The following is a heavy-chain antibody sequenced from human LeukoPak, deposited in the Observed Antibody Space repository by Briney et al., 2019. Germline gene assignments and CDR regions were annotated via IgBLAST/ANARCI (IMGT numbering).Heavy chain of an antibody. CDR3: ARGSAYYDFWSGYTANGYFDY. D-gene: IGHD3-3*01. CDR2: INHSGST. Sequence: SETLSLTCAVYGGSFSGYYWSWIRQPPGKGLEWIGEINHSGSTNYNPSLKSRVTISVDTSKNQFSLKLSSVTAADTAVYYCARGSAYYDFWSGYTANGYFDYWGQGTLVTVSS. V-gene: IGHV4-34*01. CDR1: GGSFSGYY. J-gene: IGHJ4*02.